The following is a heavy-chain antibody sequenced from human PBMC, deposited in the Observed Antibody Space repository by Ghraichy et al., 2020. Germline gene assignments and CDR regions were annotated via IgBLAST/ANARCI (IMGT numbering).Heavy chain of an antibody. CDR1: GFTFSSYG. V-gene: IGHV3-30*18. CDR2: ISYDGSNK. CDR3: AKDLRFLEWLLSSYGMDV. J-gene: IGHJ6*02. Sequence: GESLNISCAASGFTFSSYGMHWVRQAPGKGLEWVAVISYDGSNKYYADSVKGRFTISRDNSKNTLYLQMNSLRAEDTAVYYCAKDLRFLEWLLSSYGMDVWGQGTTVTVSS. D-gene: IGHD3-3*01.